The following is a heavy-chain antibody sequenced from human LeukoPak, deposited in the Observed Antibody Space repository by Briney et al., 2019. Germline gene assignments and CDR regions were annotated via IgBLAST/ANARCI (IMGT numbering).Heavy chain of an antibody. D-gene: IGHD3-22*01. V-gene: IGHV3-30*03. J-gene: IGHJ4*02. CDR1: GFTFSSYG. CDR3: AISSSGYYLRN. Sequence: GGSLRLSCAASGFTFSSYGMHWVRQAPGKGLEWVAVISYDGSNKYYADSVKGRFTISRDNSKNTLYLQMNSLRAEDTAVYYCAISSSGYYLRNWGQGTLVTVSS. CDR2: ISYDGSNK.